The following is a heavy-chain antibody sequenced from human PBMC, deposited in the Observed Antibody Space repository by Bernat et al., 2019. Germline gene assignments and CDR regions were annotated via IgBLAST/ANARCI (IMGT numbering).Heavy chain of an antibody. J-gene: IGHJ3*02. CDR3: ARVSHALDAFDI. CDR2: IYYSGST. V-gene: IGHV4-39*01. Sequence: QLQLQESGPGLVKPSETLSLTCTVSGGSISSSSYYWGWIRQPPGKGLEWIGSIYYSGSTYYHPALKSRVTISVDTSKNQFSLKLSSVTAADTAVYYCARVSHALDAFDIWGQGTMVTVSS. CDR1: GGSISSSSYY.